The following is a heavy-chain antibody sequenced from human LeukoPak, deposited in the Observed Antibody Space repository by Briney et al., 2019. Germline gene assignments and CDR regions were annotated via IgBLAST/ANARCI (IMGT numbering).Heavy chain of an antibody. CDR3: ARGYSSSLPRGY. CDR2: INPNSGGT. J-gene: IGHJ4*02. CDR1: GYTFTGYY. V-gene: IGHV1-2*02. D-gene: IGHD6-13*01. Sequence: ASVKVSCKASGYTFTGYYMHWVRQAPGQGLEWMGWINPNSGGTNYAQKCQGRVTMTRDTSISTAYMELSRLRSDDTAVYYCARGYSSSLPRGYWGQGTLVTVSS.